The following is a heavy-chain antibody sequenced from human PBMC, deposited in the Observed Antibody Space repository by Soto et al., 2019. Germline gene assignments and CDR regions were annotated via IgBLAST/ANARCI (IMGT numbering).Heavy chain of an antibody. J-gene: IGHJ6*02. V-gene: IGHV5-51*01. D-gene: IGHD2-2*01. Sequence: PGESLKISCKGSGYSFTSYWIGWVRQMPGKGLEWMGIIYPGDSDTRYSSSFQGQVTISADKSISTAYLQWSSLKASDTAMYYFARLPTHCSSTSSHRPEYYYYYGIDVWGQGTTVTVSS. CDR3: ARLPTHCSSTSSHRPEYYYYYGIDV. CDR2: IYPGDSDT. CDR1: GYSFTSYW.